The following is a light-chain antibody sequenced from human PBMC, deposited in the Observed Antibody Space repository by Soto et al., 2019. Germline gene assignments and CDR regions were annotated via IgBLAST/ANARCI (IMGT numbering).Light chain of an antibody. CDR1: SSDVGGYNY. CDR3: CSDAGSYYV. V-gene: IGLV2-11*01. CDR2: DVS. J-gene: IGLJ1*01. Sequence: QSALTQPRSVSGSPGQSVTISCTGTSSDVGGYNYVSWYQQHPGKAPKLMIYDVSKRPSGVPDRFSGSKSGNTASLTISGLQAEDEADDYCCSDAGSYYVFGTGTKVTVL.